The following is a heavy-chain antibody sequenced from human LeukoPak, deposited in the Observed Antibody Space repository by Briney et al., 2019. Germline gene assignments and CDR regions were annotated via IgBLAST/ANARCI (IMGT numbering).Heavy chain of an antibody. CDR3: ARHYGNWYYFDY. V-gene: IGHV4-59*08. D-gene: IGHD1-1*01. CDR2: IYYSGST. J-gene: IGHJ4*02. CDR1: GGSISSYY. Sequence: SETLSLTCIVSGGSISSYYWSWIRQPPGKGLEWIGYIYYSGSTNYNPSLKSRVTISVDTSKNQFSLKLNSVTAADTAVYYCARHYGNWYYFDYWGQGTLVTVSS.